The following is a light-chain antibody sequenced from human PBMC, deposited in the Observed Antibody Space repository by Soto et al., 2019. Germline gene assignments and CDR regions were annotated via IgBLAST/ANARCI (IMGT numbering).Light chain of an antibody. V-gene: IGKV3-15*01. CDR3: QQYNSWPLT. CDR1: QTISSN. J-gene: IGKJ4*01. Sequence: DIVMTQSPATLSVSPGERATLSCRASQTISSNLAWYQQKPGQTPRLLIYGASTRAAGIPARFSGSGSGTDFTLTITSLQSEDFAVYYCQQYNSWPLTFGGGTKVDIK. CDR2: GAS.